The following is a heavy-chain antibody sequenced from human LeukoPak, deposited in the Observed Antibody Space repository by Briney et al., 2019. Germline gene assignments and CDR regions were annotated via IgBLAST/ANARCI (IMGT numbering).Heavy chain of an antibody. V-gene: IGHV4-34*01. CDR2: INHSGST. J-gene: IGHJ4*02. D-gene: IGHD3-22*01. CDR1: GGSFSGYY. CDR3: ARVDSSGYYPDY. Sequence: SETLSLTCAVYGGSFSGYYWSWIRQPPGKGLEWIGEINHSGSTNYNPSLKSRVTISVDTSKNQFSLKLSSVTAADTAGYYCARVDSSGYYPDYWGQGTLVTVSS.